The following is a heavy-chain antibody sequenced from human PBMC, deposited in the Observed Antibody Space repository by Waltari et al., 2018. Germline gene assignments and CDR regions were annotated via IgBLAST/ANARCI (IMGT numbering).Heavy chain of an antibody. D-gene: IGHD3-22*01. Sequence: EVQLVESGGGLVQPGRSMRLSCAASGFTFDDYAMHWVRQAQGKDLEWVSGISWNSGSIGYADSVKGRFTISRDNAKNSLYLQMNSLRAEDTALYYCAKAQGGYYYDSSGYSYFDYWGQGTLVTVSS. CDR2: ISWNSGSI. J-gene: IGHJ4*02. CDR3: AKAQGGYYYDSSGYSYFDY. V-gene: IGHV3-9*01. CDR1: GFTFDDYA.